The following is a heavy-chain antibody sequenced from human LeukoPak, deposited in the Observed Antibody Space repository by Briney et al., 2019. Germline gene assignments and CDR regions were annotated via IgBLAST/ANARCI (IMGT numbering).Heavy chain of an antibody. CDR1: GFTFSSYW. V-gene: IGHV3-7*01. J-gene: IGHJ4*02. CDR3: AKLGGLIVVTL. Sequence: GALRLSCAASGFTFSSYWMSWVRQAPGKGLEWVANIKQDGSEKYYVDSVKGRFTISRDNAKNSLYLQMNSLRAEDTAVYYCAKLGGLIVVTLWGQGTLVTVSS. CDR2: IKQDGSEK. D-gene: IGHD3-22*01.